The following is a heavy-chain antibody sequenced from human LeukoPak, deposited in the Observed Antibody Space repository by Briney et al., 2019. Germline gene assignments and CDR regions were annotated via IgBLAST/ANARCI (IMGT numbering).Heavy chain of an antibody. J-gene: IGHJ6*02. Sequence: GSSVKVSCKASGGTFSSYAISWVRQAPGQGLEWMGRIIPTFGIANYAQKFQGRVTITADKSTSTAYMELSSLRSEDTAVYYCARDGRRDGYNPGYYYYYRMDVWGQGTTVTVSS. CDR1: GGTFSSYA. CDR2: IIPTFGIA. V-gene: IGHV1-69*04. D-gene: IGHD5-24*01. CDR3: ARDGRRDGYNPGYYYYYRMDV.